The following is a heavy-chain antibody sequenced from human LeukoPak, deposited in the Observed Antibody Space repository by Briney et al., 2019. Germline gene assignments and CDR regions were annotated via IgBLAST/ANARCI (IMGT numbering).Heavy chain of an antibody. J-gene: IGHJ4*02. D-gene: IGHD4-23*01. Sequence: PSETLSLNCTVSGGSISSGDYYWSWIRQPPGKGLEWIGYIYYSGSTYYNPSLKSRVTMSVVTSKNLFSLKLSSVTAADTAVYYCARAGPTTVVTPDYWGQGTLVTVSS. CDR3: ARAGPTTVVTPDY. CDR2: IYYSGST. V-gene: IGHV4-30-4*01. CDR1: GGSISSGDYY.